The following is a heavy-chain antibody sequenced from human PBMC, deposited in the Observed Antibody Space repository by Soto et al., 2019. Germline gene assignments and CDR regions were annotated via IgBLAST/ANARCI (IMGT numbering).Heavy chain of an antibody. CDR1: GGSISAYS. CDR2: IYASGAT. J-gene: IGHJ4*02. V-gene: IGHV4-59*01. CDR3: ARSHSFDGSIYHYYFDF. Sequence: SETLSLTCTVSGGSISAYSWSWIRQPPGGTLEWIGYIYASGATNYNPSLESRVTISVDTPNNEFSLELTSLTAADTAVYYCARSHSFDGSIYHYYFDFWGQGTLVTVSS. D-gene: IGHD3-10*01.